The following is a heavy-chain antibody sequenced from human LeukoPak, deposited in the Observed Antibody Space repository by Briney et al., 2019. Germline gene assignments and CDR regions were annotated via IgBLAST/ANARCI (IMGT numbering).Heavy chain of an antibody. CDR3: ARGHYGSGRSWFDP. J-gene: IGHJ5*02. Sequence: SETLPLTCAVYGGSFSGYYWSWIRQPPGKGLEWIGEINHSGSTNYNPSLKSRVTISVDTSKNQFSLKLSSVTAADTAVYYCARGHYGSGRSWFDPWGRGTLVTVSS. CDR2: INHSGST. D-gene: IGHD3-10*01. V-gene: IGHV4-34*01. CDR1: GGSFSGYY.